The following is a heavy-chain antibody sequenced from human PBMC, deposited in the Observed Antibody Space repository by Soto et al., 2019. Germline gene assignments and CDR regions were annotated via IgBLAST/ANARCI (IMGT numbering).Heavy chain of an antibody. Sequence: GASVKVSCKASGYTFTSYGISWVRQAPGQGLEWMGWISAYNGNTNYAQKLQGRVTMTTDTSTSTAYMELRSLRSDYTAVYYCARDRSIDFWSGYWNDAFDIWGQGTMVTVSS. D-gene: IGHD3-3*01. J-gene: IGHJ3*02. CDR1: GYTFTSYG. CDR2: ISAYNGNT. V-gene: IGHV1-18*04. CDR3: ARDRSIDFWSGYWNDAFDI.